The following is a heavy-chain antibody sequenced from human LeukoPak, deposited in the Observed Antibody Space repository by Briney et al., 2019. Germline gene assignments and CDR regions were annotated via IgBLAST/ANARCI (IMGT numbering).Heavy chain of an antibody. J-gene: IGHJ4*02. Sequence: ASVKVSCKASGYTFTSYGINWERQAPGQGLEWMGWISVYNGNTNYAQRLQGRVTMTTDTSTSTAYMEVRSLRSDDTAVYYCARGNFLNYDNIDYWGQGTLVPVSS. CDR2: ISVYNGNT. V-gene: IGHV1-18*01. CDR1: GYTFTSYG. CDR3: ARGNFLNYDNIDY. D-gene: IGHD3-22*01.